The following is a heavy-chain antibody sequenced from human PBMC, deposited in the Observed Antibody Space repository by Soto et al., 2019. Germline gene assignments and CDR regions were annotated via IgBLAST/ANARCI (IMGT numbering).Heavy chain of an antibody. CDR2: MYHSGST. Sequence: SETLSLTCAVSGGSISSGGYSWSWIRQPPGKGLEWIGYMYHSGSTYYNPSLKSRVTISIDRSKNQFSLKLSSVTAADTAVYYCARVPDFRGQGILVTVSS. J-gene: IGHJ4*02. V-gene: IGHV4-30-2*01. CDR3: ARVPDF. D-gene: IGHD2-2*01. CDR1: GGSISSGGYS.